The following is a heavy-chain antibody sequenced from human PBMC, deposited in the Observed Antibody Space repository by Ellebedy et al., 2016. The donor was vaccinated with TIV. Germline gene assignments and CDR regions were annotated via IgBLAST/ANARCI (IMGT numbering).Heavy chain of an antibody. CDR2: IYYSGST. CDR1: GGSLRSSSYW. Sequence: SETLSLTCTVSGGSLRSSSYWWGWIRQSPGKGLEWIGSIYYSGSTYYNPSLKSRITISVDTSKNQFSLKLSSVTAADTAMYYCTRGGTSYSDYWGQGTLVTVSS. D-gene: IGHD1-1*01. CDR3: TRGGTSYSDY. J-gene: IGHJ4*02. V-gene: IGHV4-39*07.